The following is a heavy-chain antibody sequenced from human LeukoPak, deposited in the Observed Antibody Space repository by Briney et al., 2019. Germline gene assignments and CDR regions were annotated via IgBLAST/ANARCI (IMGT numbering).Heavy chain of an antibody. CDR1: GFTFSSYA. CDR3: AKDPPIAVAGNDY. V-gene: IGHV3-23*01. J-gene: IGHJ4*02. CDR2: ISGSGGST. D-gene: IGHD6-19*01. Sequence: LAGGSLRLSCAASGFTFSSYAMSWVRQAPGKGLEWVSAISGSGGSTYYADSVKGRFTISRDNSKNTLYLQMNSLRAEDTAVYYCAKDPPIAVAGNDYWGQGTLVTVPS.